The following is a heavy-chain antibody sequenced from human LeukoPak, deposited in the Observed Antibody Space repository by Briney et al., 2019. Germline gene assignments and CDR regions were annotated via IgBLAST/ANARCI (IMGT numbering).Heavy chain of an antibody. CDR3: ARPYRYYSGGSCYPDAFDI. Sequence: SVKVSCKASGGTFSSYAISWVRQAPGQGLEWMGRIIPIFGTANYAQKFQGRVTITTDESTSTAYMELSSLRSEDTAVYYCARPYRYYSGGSCYPDAFDIWGQGTMVTVSS. CDR2: IIPIFGTA. CDR1: GGTFSSYA. J-gene: IGHJ3*02. V-gene: IGHV1-69*05. D-gene: IGHD2-15*01.